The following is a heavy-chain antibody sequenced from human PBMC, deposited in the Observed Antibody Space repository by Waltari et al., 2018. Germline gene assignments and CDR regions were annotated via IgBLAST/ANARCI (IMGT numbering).Heavy chain of an antibody. CDR1: GGSISSGDYY. J-gene: IGHJ4*02. V-gene: IGHV4-30-4*08. D-gene: IGHD2-15*01. CDR3: ARGYGGNAGWFGGYYFDY. Sequence: QVQLQESGPGLVKPSQTLSLTCTVSGGSISSGDYYLSWIRQPPGKGLEWIGYIYYSGSTYYNPSLKSRVTISVDTSKNQFSLKLSSVTAADTAVYYCARGYGGNAGWFGGYYFDYWGQGTLVTVSS. CDR2: IYYSGST.